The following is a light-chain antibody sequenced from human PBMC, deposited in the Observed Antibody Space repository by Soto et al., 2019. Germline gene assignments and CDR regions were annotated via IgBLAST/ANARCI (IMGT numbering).Light chain of an antibody. V-gene: IGKV1-5*03. CDR3: QQYYTYAYT. J-gene: IGKJ2*01. CDR1: QSIRTW. Sequence: DIQMTQSPSTLSAAVGDRVTITCQASQSIRTWLAWYQQRPGEAPNPLIYEASKLQIGVPSRFGGSGSGTEFTVTISSLQPDDVGTYYCQQYYTYAYTFGQGTKVDIK. CDR2: EAS.